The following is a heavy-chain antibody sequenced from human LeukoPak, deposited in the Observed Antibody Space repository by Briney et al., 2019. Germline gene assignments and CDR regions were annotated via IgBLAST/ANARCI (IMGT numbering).Heavy chain of an antibody. J-gene: IGHJ4*02. CDR1: GYTFTSYD. CDR2: MNPNSANT. Sequence: GASVKVSCKSSGYTFTSYDINWVRQASGQGLEWMGWMNPNSANTGYAQKFQGRVTMTRDPSTSTAYMELSGLTSEDTGVYYCARVGFAAAGAVDYWGQGTLVTVSS. D-gene: IGHD6-13*01. CDR3: ARVGFAAAGAVDY. V-gene: IGHV1-8*01.